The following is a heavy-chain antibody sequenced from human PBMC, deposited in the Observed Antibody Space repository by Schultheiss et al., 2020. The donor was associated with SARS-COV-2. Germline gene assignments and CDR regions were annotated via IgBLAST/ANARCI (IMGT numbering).Heavy chain of an antibody. CDR2: IYSGGST. CDR1: GFTVSSNY. V-gene: IGHV3-66*01. D-gene: IGHD3-10*01. CDR3: AKSPLRDFDFDY. Sequence: GGSLRLSCAASGFTVSSNYMSWVRQAPGKGLEWVSVIYSGGSTYYADSVKGRFTISRDNSKNTRYLQMNSLRAEDTAVYYCAKSPLRDFDFDYWGQGTLVTVSS. J-gene: IGHJ4*02.